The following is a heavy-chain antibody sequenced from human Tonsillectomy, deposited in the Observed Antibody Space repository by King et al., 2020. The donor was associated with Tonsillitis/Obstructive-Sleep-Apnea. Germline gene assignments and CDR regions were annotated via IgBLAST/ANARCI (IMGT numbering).Heavy chain of an antibody. J-gene: IGHJ6*03. Sequence: TLKESGPVLVKPTETLTLTCTVSGFSLSNARMGVSWIRQPPGKALEWLAHIFSNDEKSYSTSLKSRLTISKDTSKSQVVLTMTNMDPVDTATYYCARLEGYDFWSGYWGYYYYMDVWGKGTTVTVSS. CDR1: GFSLSNARMG. V-gene: IGHV2-26*01. CDR3: ARLEGYDFWSGYWGYYYYMDV. CDR2: IFSNDEK. D-gene: IGHD3-3*01.